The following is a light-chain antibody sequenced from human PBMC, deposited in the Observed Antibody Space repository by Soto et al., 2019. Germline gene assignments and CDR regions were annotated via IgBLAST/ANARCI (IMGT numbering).Light chain of an antibody. V-gene: IGLV2-14*01. CDR2: EVS. J-gene: IGLJ3*02. CDR1: SSDINTSRY. Sequence: QAVLTHPASVSGSPGQSITISCIGASSDINTSRYVSWYQQHPGKAPKLLIYEVSIRPSGVSSRFSGSKSANTASLTISGLQPEDEADYFCSSDVSGYSLGVFGGGTKVTVL. CDR3: SSDVSGYSLGV.